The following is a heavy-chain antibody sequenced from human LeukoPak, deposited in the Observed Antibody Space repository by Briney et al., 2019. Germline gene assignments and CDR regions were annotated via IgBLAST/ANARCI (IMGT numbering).Heavy chain of an antibody. V-gene: IGHV4-34*01. CDR1: GGSFSGYY. CDR3: ARGQIVATIKRPRTFDY. J-gene: IGHJ4*02. D-gene: IGHD5-12*01. Sequence: PSETLSLTCAVYGGSFSGYYWSWIRQPPGKGLEWIGEINHSGSTNYNPSLKSRVTISVDTSKNQFSLKLSSVTAADTAVYYCARGQIVATIKRPRTFDYWGQGTLVTVSS. CDR2: INHSGST.